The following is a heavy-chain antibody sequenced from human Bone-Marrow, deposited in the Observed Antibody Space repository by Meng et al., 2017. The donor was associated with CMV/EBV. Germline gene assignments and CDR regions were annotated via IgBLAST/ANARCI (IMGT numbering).Heavy chain of an antibody. CDR2: NSSGGIST. D-gene: IGHD3-22*01. Sequence: TLSNYAMSWGRQAPGKGLGWVSANSSGGISTFYADSVKGRFTISRDTSKNTLYVQMNNLRAEDTAVYYCVKGDYYDNSATKYNWFDPWGQGTLVTVSS. V-gene: IGHV3-23*01. CDR1: TLSNYA. CDR3: VKGDYYDNSATKYNWFDP. J-gene: IGHJ5*02.